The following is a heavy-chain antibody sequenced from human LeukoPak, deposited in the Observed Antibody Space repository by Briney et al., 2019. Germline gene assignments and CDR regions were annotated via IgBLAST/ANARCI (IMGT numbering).Heavy chain of an antibody. CDR2: INSDGSST. Sequence: GGSLRLSCAASGFTFSSYWMHWVRHAPGKGLVWVSRINSDGSSTSYAASVKGRFTISRDNAKNTLYLQMNSLRAEDAAVYYCVKGYSDYDLRNAFDIWGQGTMVTVSS. CDR1: GFTFSSYW. V-gene: IGHV3-74*01. J-gene: IGHJ3*02. D-gene: IGHD5-12*01. CDR3: VKGYSDYDLRNAFDI.